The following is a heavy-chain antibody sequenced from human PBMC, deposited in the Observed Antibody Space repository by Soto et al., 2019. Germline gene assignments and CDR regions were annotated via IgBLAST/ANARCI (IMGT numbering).Heavy chain of an antibody. CDR1: GGSISSGGYY. CDR3: ARAYYYDSSGYYYYYYGIDV. J-gene: IGHJ6*02. Sequence: SETLSLTCTVSGGSISSGGYYWSWIRQHPGKGLEWIGYIYYSGSTYYNPSLKSRVTISVDTSKNQFSLKLSSVTAADTAVYYCARAYYYDSSGYYYYYYGIDVCGQGTTVTVS. CDR2: IYYSGST. V-gene: IGHV4-31*03. D-gene: IGHD3-22*01.